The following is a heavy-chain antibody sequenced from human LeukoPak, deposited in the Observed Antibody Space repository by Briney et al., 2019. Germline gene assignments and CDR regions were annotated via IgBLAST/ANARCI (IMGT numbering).Heavy chain of an antibody. V-gene: IGHV4-31*03. CDR2: INYSGST. CDR1: GGSIASAGYY. CDR3: ARGNSDGKREDY. J-gene: IGHJ4*02. D-gene: IGHD2-15*01. Sequence: SETLSLSCTVSGGSIASAGYYWSWIRQHPGKGLEWIGYINYSGSTYYNPSLKSRVTISGDTSKNQFSLKLSSVTAADTAVYYCARGNSDGKREDYWGPGTLLTVSS.